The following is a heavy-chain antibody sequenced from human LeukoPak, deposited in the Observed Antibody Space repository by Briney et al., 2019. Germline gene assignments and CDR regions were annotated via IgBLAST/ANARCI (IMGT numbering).Heavy chain of an antibody. CDR1: GFSFSSYS. V-gene: IGHV3-21*01. CDR3: ARSLLGSCTGGTCYIDYYGMDV. Sequence: GWSLRLSCAASGFSFSSYSLNWVRQAPGKGLEWVSYISSSAAYIFYADSLKGRFTISRDDAKNSLYLQMNSLRAEDTAVYYCARSLLGSCTGGTCYIDYYGMDVWGQGTTVTVSS. D-gene: IGHD2-15*01. J-gene: IGHJ6*02. CDR2: ISSSAAYI.